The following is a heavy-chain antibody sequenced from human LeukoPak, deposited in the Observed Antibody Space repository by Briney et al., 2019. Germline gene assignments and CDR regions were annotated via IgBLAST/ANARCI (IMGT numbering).Heavy chain of an antibody. Sequence: GGSLRLSCAASGFTFDDYAMHWVRQAPGRGLEWVSGINWNSGSMDYADSVKGRFTISRDNAKNSLYLQMNSLRAEDTALYYCAKGDSSTPKYYLGYWGQGTLVTVSS. J-gene: IGHJ4*02. D-gene: IGHD3-22*01. CDR2: INWNSGSM. CDR3: AKGDSSTPKYYLGY. V-gene: IGHV3-9*01. CDR1: GFTFDDYA.